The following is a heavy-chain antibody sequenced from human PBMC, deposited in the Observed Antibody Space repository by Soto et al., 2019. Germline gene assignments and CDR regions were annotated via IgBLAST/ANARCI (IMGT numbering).Heavy chain of an antibody. CDR2: TYYRSKWYN. Sequence: TLSLTCAISGDSVSSNSAAWNWIRQSPSRGLEWLGRTYYRSKWYNDYAVSVKSRITINPDTSKNQFSLQLNSVTPEDTAVYYCAEGRIVRGVNGFDPWGQGTLVTVSS. CDR3: AEGRIVRGVNGFDP. D-gene: IGHD3-10*01. J-gene: IGHJ5*02. CDR1: GDSVSSNSAA. V-gene: IGHV6-1*01.